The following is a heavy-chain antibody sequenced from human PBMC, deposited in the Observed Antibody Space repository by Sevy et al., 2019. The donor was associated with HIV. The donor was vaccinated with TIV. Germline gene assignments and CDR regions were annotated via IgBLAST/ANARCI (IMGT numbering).Heavy chain of an antibody. V-gene: IGHV3-23*01. D-gene: IGHD5-18*01. CDR1: GFTFSTYD. J-gene: IGHJ4*02. CDR2: ISGSGGST. Sequence: GESLKISCAASGFTFSTYDIHWVRQAPGKGLEWVSAISGSGGSTYYADSVKGRFTISRDNSKNTLYLQMNSLRAEDTAVYYCAKESGYSYGYVDYWGQGTLVTVSS. CDR3: AKESGYSYGYVDY.